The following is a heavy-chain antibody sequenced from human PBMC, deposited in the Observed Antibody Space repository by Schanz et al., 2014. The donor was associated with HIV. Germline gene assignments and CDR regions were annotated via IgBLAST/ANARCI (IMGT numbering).Heavy chain of an antibody. D-gene: IGHD3-22*01. CDR2: ISYDGSNK. CDR3: AKDRNHYDSRYRGKGNYYYYYGMDV. Sequence: QVQLVESGGGVVQPGRSLRLSCAASGFTFDSYGIHWVRQAPGKGLEWVAVISYDGSNKKYADSVKGRFTISRDNSKNTLDLQMKSLRPEDTAVYYCAKDRNHYDSRYRGKGNYYYYYGMDVWGQGTTVTVSS. V-gene: IGHV3-30*18. CDR1: GFTFDSYG. J-gene: IGHJ6*02.